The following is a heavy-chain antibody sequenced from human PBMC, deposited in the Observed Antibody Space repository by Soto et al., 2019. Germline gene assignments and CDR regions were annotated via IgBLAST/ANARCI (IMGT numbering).Heavy chain of an antibody. D-gene: IGHD6-19*01. CDR1: GYTFTGYY. V-gene: IGHV1-2*02. Sequence: ASVKVSCKASGYTFTGYYMHWVRQAPGQGLEWMGWINPNSGGTNHAQKFQGRVTMTRDTSISTAYMELSRLRSDDTAVYYCARAEIAVAGTALDYWGQGTLVTVSS. J-gene: IGHJ4*02. CDR3: ARAEIAVAGTALDY. CDR2: INPNSGGT.